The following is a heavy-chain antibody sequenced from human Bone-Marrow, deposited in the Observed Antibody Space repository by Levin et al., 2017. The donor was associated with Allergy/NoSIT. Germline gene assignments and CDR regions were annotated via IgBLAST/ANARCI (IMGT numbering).Heavy chain of an antibody. Sequence: GGSLRLSCAASGFTFSLYGMHWVRQAPGKGLEWVPVISYDGSNQYYADSVKGRFTISRDNSKNTLYLQMNSLRPEDTAMYFCAQDRRATLTSAGSLESWGQGTLVTVSS. CDR2: ISYDGSNQ. D-gene: IGHD5-24*01. J-gene: IGHJ4*02. CDR3: AQDRRATLTSAGSLES. V-gene: IGHV3-30*18. CDR1: GFTFSLYG.